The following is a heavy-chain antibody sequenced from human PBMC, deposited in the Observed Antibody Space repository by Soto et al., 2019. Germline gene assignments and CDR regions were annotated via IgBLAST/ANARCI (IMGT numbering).Heavy chain of an antibody. CDR3: ARDLSWGSNWYYYMDV. CDR1: GFILSDCA. Sequence: GGSRRLSCATSGFILSDCAMNWVRQAPGKGLEWVSYISSSSSVIDYADSVKGRFTVSRDNARNSLYLQMNSLRAEDTAVYYCARDLSWGSNWYYYMDVWGKGTTVTVFS. CDR2: ISSSSSVI. J-gene: IGHJ6*03. V-gene: IGHV3-48*01. D-gene: IGHD7-27*01.